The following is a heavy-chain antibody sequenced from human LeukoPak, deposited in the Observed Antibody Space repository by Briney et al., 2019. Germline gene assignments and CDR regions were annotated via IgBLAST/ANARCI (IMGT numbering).Heavy chain of an antibody. D-gene: IGHD2-21*01. J-gene: IGHJ4*02. V-gene: IGHV3-7*04. CDR1: GFTFSTYW. CDR2: IKEDGSEM. Sequence: PGGSLRLSCAASGFTFSTYWMTWVRQAPGKGLEWVANIKEDGSEMRYVDPVKGRFTISRDNAKNSLYLQMNSLRAEDTAVYYCSRGMSYHLYWGQGTLVTVST. CDR3: SRGMSYHLY.